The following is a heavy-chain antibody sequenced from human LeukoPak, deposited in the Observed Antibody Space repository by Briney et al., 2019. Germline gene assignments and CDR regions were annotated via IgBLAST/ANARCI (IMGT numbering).Heavy chain of an antibody. CDR1: GGTFSSYA. Sequence: GASVEVSCKASGGTFSSYAISWVRQAPGQGLEWMGWINPNSGGTNYAQKFQGRVTMTRDTSISTAYMELSRLRSDDTAVYYCARDRSQSSGWYDYWGQGTLVTVSS. CDR2: INPNSGGT. J-gene: IGHJ4*02. V-gene: IGHV1-2*02. CDR3: ARDRSQSSGWYDY. D-gene: IGHD6-19*01.